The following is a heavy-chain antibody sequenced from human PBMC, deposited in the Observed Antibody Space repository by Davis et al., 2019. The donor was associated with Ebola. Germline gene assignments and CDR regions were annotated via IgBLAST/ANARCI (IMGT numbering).Heavy chain of an antibody. Sequence: SETLSLTCTVSGGSISSGDYYWSWIRQPPGKGLEWIGYIYYSGSTYYNPSLKSRVTISVDTSKNQFSLKLSSVTAADTAVYYCARGGDSSSWYYYYGMDVWGQGTTVTVSS. J-gene: IGHJ6*02. V-gene: IGHV4-30-4*01. CDR3: ARGGDSSSWYYYYGMDV. CDR1: GGSISSGDYY. CDR2: IYYSGST. D-gene: IGHD6-13*01.